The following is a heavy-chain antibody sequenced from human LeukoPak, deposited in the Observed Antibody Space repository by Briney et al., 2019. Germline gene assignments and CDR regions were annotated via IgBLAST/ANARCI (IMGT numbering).Heavy chain of an antibody. D-gene: IGHD3-22*01. V-gene: IGHV4-59*01. CDR1: GGSISNSY. CDR3: ATTINYYDSSGHYYNWFDP. Sequence: SETLSLTCTVSGGSISNSYWSWIRQPPGKGLEWIGYIYYSGSTNYNPFLKSRVTISVDTSKNQFSLRLTSVTAADTAVYYCATTINYYDSSGHYYNWFDPWGQGTLVTVSS. CDR2: IYYSGST. J-gene: IGHJ5*02.